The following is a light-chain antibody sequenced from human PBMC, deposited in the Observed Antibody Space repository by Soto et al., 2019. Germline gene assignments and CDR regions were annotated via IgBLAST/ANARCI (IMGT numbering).Light chain of an antibody. CDR2: GNT. CDR3: QSYDSSLTVV. Sequence: QSVLTQPPSVSGAPGQRVTISCTGSSSNIGAGYDVHWYQQFPGTTPKFLIYGNTNRPSGVPDRFSASKSGTSASLDITGLQAEHEAEYFCQSYDSSLTVVFGGGTKLTVL. V-gene: IGLV1-40*01. J-gene: IGLJ2*01. CDR1: SSNIGAGYD.